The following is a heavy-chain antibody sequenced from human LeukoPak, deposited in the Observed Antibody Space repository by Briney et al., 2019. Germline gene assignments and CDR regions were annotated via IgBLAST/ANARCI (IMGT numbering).Heavy chain of an antibody. J-gene: IGHJ4*02. CDR2: INPNSGDT. V-gene: IGHV1-2*02. Sequence: ASVKVSCKASGYTFTGYYMHWVRQAPGQGLEWMGWINPNSGDTKYAQKFQGRVTMTRDTSISTAYMDLSRLRSDDTAVYYCARDRWNWAGDSYGTSGSLDYWGQGTLVTVSS. CDR1: GYTFTGYY. D-gene: IGHD2-8*01. CDR3: ARDRWNWAGDSYGTSGSLDY.